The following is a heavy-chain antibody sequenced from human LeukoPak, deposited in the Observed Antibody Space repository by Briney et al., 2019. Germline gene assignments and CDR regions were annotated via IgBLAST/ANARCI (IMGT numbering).Heavy chain of an antibody. V-gene: IGHV3-15*01. CDR1: GFTFSNAW. Sequence: PGGSLRLSCAASGFTFSNAWMSWVRQAPGKGLEWVGRIKSKTDGGTTDYAAPVKGRFTISRDDSKNTLYLQMNSLKTEDTAVYYCTTEAYYYDSSGYYPEYFQHWGQGTLVTVSS. CDR3: TTEAYYYDSSGYYPEYFQH. CDR2: IKSKTDGGTT. D-gene: IGHD3-22*01. J-gene: IGHJ1*01.